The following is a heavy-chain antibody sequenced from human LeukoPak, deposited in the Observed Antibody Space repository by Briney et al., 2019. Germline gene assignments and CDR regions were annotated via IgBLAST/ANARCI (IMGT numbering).Heavy chain of an antibody. CDR3: ARWGGHCTSGLCYYFDC. CDR2: INPNSGDT. CDR1: GYTFTGYY. J-gene: IGHJ4*02. D-gene: IGHD2-8*01. V-gene: IGHV1-2*02. Sequence: GASVKVSCKTSGYTFTGYYMHWVRQAPGQGLEWMGWINPNSGDTDYAQKFQGRVTMTRDTSISTAYMELSRLRSDDTAVYYCARWGGHCTSGLCYYFDCWGQGTLVTVSS.